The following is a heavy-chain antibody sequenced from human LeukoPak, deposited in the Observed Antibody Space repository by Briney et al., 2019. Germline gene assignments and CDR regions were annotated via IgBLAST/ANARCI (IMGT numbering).Heavy chain of an antibody. Sequence: GGSLRLSCTASGFAFSNYPMSWVRQAPGKGLEWVSVVYAGGSTYYADSVKGRFTISRDNSENTLYLQMNSVRAEDTAVYYCASGPTMATDFYYWGQGTLVTVSS. V-gene: IGHV3-53*01. CDR2: VYAGGST. CDR3: ASGPTMATDFYY. D-gene: IGHD4/OR15-4a*01. J-gene: IGHJ4*02. CDR1: GFAFSNYP.